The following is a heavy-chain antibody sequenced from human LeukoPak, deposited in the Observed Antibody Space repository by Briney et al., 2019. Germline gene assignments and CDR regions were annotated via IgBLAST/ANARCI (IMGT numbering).Heavy chain of an antibody. Sequence: GASVKVSCKASGYTFTSYDINWVRQATGQGLEWMGWMNPNSGNTGYAQKFQGRVTMTRNTSISTAYMELSSLRSEDTAVYYCARGRGYCSGGSCYPPRAYYFDYWGQRTLVTVSS. CDR3: ARGRGYCSGGSCYPPRAYYFDY. V-gene: IGHV1-8*02. D-gene: IGHD2-15*01. CDR1: GYTFTSYD. J-gene: IGHJ4*02. CDR2: MNPNSGNT.